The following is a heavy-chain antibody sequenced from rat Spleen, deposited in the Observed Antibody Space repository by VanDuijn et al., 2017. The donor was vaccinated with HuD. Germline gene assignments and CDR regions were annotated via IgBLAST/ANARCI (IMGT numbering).Heavy chain of an antibody. CDR1: GFSLTRYH. V-gene: IGHV2-43*01. Sequence: QVQLKESGPGLVQPSQTLSLTCTVSGFSLTRYHVSWVRQPPGKGLEWMGVIWTGGNTAYNSTLKSRLSISRDTSKSQVFLKMNSLQTEDTATYYCARELPGYNPFDYWGQGVMVTVSS. J-gene: IGHJ2*01. CDR3: ARELPGYNPFDY. CDR2: IWTGGNT. D-gene: IGHD1-4*01.